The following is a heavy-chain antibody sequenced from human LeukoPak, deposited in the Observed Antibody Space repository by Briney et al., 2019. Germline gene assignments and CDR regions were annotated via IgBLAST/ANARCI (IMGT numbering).Heavy chain of an antibody. D-gene: IGHD3-9*01. J-gene: IGHJ6*03. CDR1: GGSITGISYY. CDR3: ARGLDYVDV. V-gene: IGHV4-39*02. Sequence: SQTLSLTCTVSGGSITGISYYWNWLRQPPGKELEWIGRIYQTGNADYKPSLKSRVTISVDTTNNQFSLRLSSVTAADTAVYYCARGLDYVDVWGKGITVSVSS. CDR2: IYQTGNA.